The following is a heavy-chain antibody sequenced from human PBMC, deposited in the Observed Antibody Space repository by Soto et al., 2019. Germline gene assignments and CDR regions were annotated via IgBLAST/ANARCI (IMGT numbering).Heavy chain of an antibody. CDR1: GFTFSSYS. CDR3: ARDHSAIFGVVALMDV. D-gene: IGHD3-3*01. V-gene: IGHV3-21*01. J-gene: IGHJ6*02. CDR2: ISSSSSSYI. Sequence: PGGSLRLSCAASGFTFSSYSMNWVRQAPGKGLEWVSSISSSSSSYIYYADSVKGRFTISRDNAKNSLYLQMNSLRAEDTAVYYCARDHSAIFGVVALMDVWGQGTTVTVSS.